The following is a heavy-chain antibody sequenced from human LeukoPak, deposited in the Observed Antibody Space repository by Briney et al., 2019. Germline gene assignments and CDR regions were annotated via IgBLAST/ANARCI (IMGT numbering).Heavy chain of an antibody. V-gene: IGHV3-53*01. CDR1: GFTVSGNY. CDR2: TATSSST. D-gene: IGHD3-10*01. CDR3: AKLFESGTYNNFFHY. J-gene: IGHJ4*02. Sequence: GGSLRLSCAVSGFTVSGNYVSWVRQAPGKGVEWVSAITATSSSTHDADSVQGRFTISRDNSKNTLYLQMNSLRPEDTAIYYCAKLFESGTYNNFFHYWGQGTLVTVFS.